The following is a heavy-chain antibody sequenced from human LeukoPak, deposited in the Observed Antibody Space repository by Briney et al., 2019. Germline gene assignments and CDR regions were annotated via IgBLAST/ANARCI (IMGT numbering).Heavy chain of an antibody. D-gene: IGHD5-18*01. CDR1: GGSISSYY. J-gene: IGHJ4*02. CDR2: ISFSGST. CDR3: ARDRGDTAMAHPFDY. V-gene: IGHV4-59*01. Sequence: KPSETLSLTCTVSGGSISSYYWSWIRQPPGKGLEWIGFISFSGSTNYNPSLKSRVTISIDTSKNQFSLKLSSVTAANTAVYYCARDRGDTAMAHPFDYWGQGTLVAVSS.